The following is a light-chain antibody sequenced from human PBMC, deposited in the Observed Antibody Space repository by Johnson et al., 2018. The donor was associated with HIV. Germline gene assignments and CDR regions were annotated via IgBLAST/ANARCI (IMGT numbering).Light chain of an antibody. V-gene: IGLV1-51*01. CDR3: GTWDSSLSEGV. CDR1: SSNIGNNY. CDR2: DNN. Sequence: QSVLTQPPSVSAATGQKVTISCSGSSSNIGNNYVSWYQQLPGTAPKLLIYDNNKRPSGIPDRFSGSKSGTSATLGITGLQTGDEADYYCGTWDSSLSEGVFGTGTKVTVL. J-gene: IGLJ1*01.